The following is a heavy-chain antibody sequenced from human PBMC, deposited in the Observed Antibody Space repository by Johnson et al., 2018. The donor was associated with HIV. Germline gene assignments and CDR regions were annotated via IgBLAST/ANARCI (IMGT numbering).Heavy chain of an antibody. D-gene: IGHD2-8*01. Sequence: VQLVESGGGLVQPGGSLRLSCAASGFTFSNAWMSWVRQAPGKGLEWDGLIKSKTDGGTTDYAAPVKGRFTIPRDDSQDTLYLQMNSLRTEDTAVYYCSTGDIVVMVGETLLPLHDAFDIWGQGTMVTVSS. CDR2: IKSKTDGGTT. V-gene: IGHV3-15*01. CDR1: GFTFSNAW. J-gene: IGHJ3*02. CDR3: STGDIVVMVGETLLPLHDAFDI.